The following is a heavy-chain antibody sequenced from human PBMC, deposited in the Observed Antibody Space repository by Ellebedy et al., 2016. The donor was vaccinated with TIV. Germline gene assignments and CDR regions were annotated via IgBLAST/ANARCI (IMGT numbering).Heavy chain of an antibody. V-gene: IGHV3-23*01. CDR1: GFTFSSYA. J-gene: IGHJ4*02. CDR2: ISGSGAGT. CDR3: AKMGFCPNGVCRDFDY. Sequence: PGGSLRLSCAASGFTFSSYAMSWVRQAPGRGLEWVSTISGSGAGTYYADSVKVRFTISRDSSKNTLFLQMNSLRAEDTAVYFCAKMGFCPNGVCRDFDYWGQGTLVTVSS. D-gene: IGHD2-8*01.